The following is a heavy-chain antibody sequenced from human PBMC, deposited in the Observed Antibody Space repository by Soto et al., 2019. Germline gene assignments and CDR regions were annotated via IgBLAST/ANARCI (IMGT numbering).Heavy chain of an antibody. J-gene: IGHJ6*02. CDR2: IYPGDSDT. D-gene: IGHD6-6*01. CDR3: ARTRSFTLGFYYDGMDV. Sequence: GASLKISCHGSGYSIASYWIGWVRQIPGKDLEWMGIIYPGDSDTRYSPSFQGQVTISADKSLRTAYLQWTSLKASDTALYYCARTRSFTLGFYYDGMDVWGQGTTVTVSS. CDR1: GYSIASYW. V-gene: IGHV5-51*01.